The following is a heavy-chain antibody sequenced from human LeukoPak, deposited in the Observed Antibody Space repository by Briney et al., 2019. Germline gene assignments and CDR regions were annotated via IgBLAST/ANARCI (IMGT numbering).Heavy chain of an antibody. D-gene: IGHD6-13*01. J-gene: IGHJ4*02. CDR1: GFTFSSYA. V-gene: IGHV3-23*01. CDR2: ISGSGDIT. Sequence: GGSLRLSCAASGFTFSSYAMTWVRQAPGKGLEWVSAISGSGDITYYADSVKGRFTISRDNSKNTLYLQMNSLRAEDTAVYYCARAAAAGTYFDYWGQGTLVTVSS. CDR3: ARAAAAGTYFDY.